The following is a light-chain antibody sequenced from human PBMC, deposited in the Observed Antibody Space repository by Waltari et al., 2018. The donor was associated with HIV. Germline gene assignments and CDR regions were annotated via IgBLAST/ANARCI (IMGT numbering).Light chain of an antibody. J-gene: IGKJ2*01. CDR2: WAS. Sequence: DIVMTQVPDSLAVSLGERATIHCSSSQSLLYSSNSKNCLARYKQKPGQPPTLLLDWASARQGVSDRFGVNGAGTHVSLTNDSLQEEDVAVYYCQQYLTIPYTFGQGTKLEMK. CDR3: QQYLTIPYT. V-gene: IGKV4-1*01. CDR1: QSLLYSSNSKNC.